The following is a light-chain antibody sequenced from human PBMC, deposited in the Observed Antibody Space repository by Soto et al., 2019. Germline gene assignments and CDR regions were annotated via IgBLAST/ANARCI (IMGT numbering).Light chain of an antibody. Sequence: DLQLTQSPSSLSASVGDSLTIICRASQNIDIYLNWYQQKPGKAPKLLIQTASSLHGAVPSRFSGGGSGTEFTLTISSLQPEDFATYYCQQSYIAPTFGQGTKVETK. CDR2: TAS. CDR3: QQSYIAPT. J-gene: IGKJ1*01. V-gene: IGKV1-39*01. CDR1: QNIDIY.